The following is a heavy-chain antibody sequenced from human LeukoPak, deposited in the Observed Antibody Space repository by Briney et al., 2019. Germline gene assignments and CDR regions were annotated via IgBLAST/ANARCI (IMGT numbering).Heavy chain of an antibody. CDR2: IYPGDSDT. D-gene: IGHD3-22*01. CDR1: GYSFTTYW. Sequence: GESLKISSQGSGYSFTTYWIGWVRPMPGRGLEWMGIIYPGDSDTRYSPSFQGQVTISADKSISTAYLQWSSLKASDTAMYYCARQFRDSSGYYSYYFDYWGQGTLVTVSS. J-gene: IGHJ4*02. CDR3: ARQFRDSSGYYSYYFDY. V-gene: IGHV5-51*01.